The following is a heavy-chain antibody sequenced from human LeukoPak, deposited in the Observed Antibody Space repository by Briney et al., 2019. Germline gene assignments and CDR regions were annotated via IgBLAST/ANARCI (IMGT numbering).Heavy chain of an antibody. CDR3: ASSSVLRYFDWLPMPFDY. Sequence: SETRSLTCTVAGRSISSYYWSWIRQPQGKGLEWVGYIYYSGSTNYNPSLKSLVTISVDTSKNLFSLKLSSVTAADTAVYYCASSSVLRYFDWLPMPFDYWGQGTLVTVSS. D-gene: IGHD3-9*01. CDR1: GRSISSYY. CDR2: IYYSGST. V-gene: IGHV4-59*01. J-gene: IGHJ4*02.